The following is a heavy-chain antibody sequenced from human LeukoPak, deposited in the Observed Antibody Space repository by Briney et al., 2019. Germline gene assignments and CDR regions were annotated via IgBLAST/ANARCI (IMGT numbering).Heavy chain of an antibody. CDR2: ISSSSSYI. CDR3: ARDLAVAGTRVFDY. J-gene: IGHJ4*02. Sequence: GGSLRLSCAASGFTFSSYSMNWVRQTPGKGLEWVSSISSSSSYIYYADSVEGRFTISRDNAKNSLYLQMNSLRAEDTAVYYCARDLAVAGTRVFDYWGQGTLVTVSS. D-gene: IGHD6-19*01. V-gene: IGHV3-21*04. CDR1: GFTFSSYS.